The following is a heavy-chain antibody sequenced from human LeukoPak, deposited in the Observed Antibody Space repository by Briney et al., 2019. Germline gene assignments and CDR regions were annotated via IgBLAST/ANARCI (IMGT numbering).Heavy chain of an antibody. J-gene: IGHJ4*02. CDR2: INHSEST. Sequence: SETLSLTCAVYGGSFSGYYWSWIRQPPGKGLEWIGEINHSESTNYNPSLKSRVTISVDTSKNQFSLKLSSVTAADTAVYYCARGLRYFDWLSPLDYWGQGTLVTVSS. D-gene: IGHD3-9*01. V-gene: IGHV4-34*01. CDR3: ARGLRYFDWLSPLDY. CDR1: GGSFSGYY.